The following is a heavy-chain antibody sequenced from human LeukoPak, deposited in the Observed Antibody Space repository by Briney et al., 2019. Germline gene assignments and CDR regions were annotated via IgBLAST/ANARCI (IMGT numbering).Heavy chain of an antibody. CDR2: IYSGGST. V-gene: IGHV3-53*01. CDR3: ARDSSGYLAY. J-gene: IGHJ4*02. Sequence: AGSLRLSCAASGFTVSSNYRSWVRQAPGKGLEWVSVIYSGGSTYYADSVKGRFTISRDNSKNTLYLQMNSLRAEDTAVYYCARDSSGYLAYWGQGTLVTVSS. D-gene: IGHD3-22*01. CDR1: GFTVSSNY.